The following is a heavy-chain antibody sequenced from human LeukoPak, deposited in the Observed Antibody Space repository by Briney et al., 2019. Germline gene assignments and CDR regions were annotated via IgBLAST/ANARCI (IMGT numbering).Heavy chain of an antibody. J-gene: IGHJ4*02. CDR2: FDPEDGET. D-gene: IGHD3-10*01. CDR3: ATDMVLRGVTSFDY. CDR1: GYTLTELS. V-gene: IGHV1-24*01. Sequence: GASVKVSCKVSGYTLTELSMHWVRQAPGKGLEWMGGFDPEDGETIYAQKFRGRVTMTEDTSTDTAYMELSSLRSEDTAVYYCATDMVLRGVTSFDYWGQGTLVTVSS.